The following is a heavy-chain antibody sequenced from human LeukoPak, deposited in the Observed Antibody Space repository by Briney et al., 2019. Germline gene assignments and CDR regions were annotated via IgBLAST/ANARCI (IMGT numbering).Heavy chain of an antibody. V-gene: IGHV4-59*01. CDR2: MYYSGSS. CDR3: AREGVAAAGAFDN. Sequence: SETLSLTCTVSGGSIRGYYWSWIRQPPGKGLEWIAHMYYSGSSKYNTYLKSRATISRDTSKNQFSLKLTSVTVADTAVYFCAREGVAAAGAFDNWGQGTLVTVSS. CDR1: GGSIRGYY. D-gene: IGHD6-13*01. J-gene: IGHJ4*02.